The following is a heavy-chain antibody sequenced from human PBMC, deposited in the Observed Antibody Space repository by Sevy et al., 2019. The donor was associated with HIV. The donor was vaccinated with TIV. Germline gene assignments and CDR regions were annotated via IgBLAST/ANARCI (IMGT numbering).Heavy chain of an antibody. CDR3: AKDMDPRYIYYYMDV. J-gene: IGHJ6*03. V-gene: IGHV3-9*01. CDR2: IGWNSDII. Sequence: GGSLRLSCAASGFTFDDYAMHWVRQAPGKGLEWVSGIGWNSDIIAYADSVMGRLTISRDNAKNSLYLQMDSLRPEDTALYYCAKDMDPRYIYYYMDVWGKGTTVTVSS. CDR1: GFTFDDYA. D-gene: IGHD1-26*01.